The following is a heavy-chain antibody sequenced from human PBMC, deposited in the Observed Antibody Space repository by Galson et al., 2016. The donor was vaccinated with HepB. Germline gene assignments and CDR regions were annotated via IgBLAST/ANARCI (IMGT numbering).Heavy chain of an antibody. CDR1: TYIFSNYW. CDR3: MRHGSNSGWVTSFHN. Sequence: QSGAEVKKPGESLKISCQGSTYIFSNYWIGWVRQMPGKGLEWVGIIYPGDSETIYSPTFQGRVTISADKSIGTAYLQWNSLKVSDTAIYYCMRHGSNSGWVTSFHNWGQGTLVTVSA. CDR2: IYPGDSET. J-gene: IGHJ1*01. D-gene: IGHD5-12*01. V-gene: IGHV5-51*01.